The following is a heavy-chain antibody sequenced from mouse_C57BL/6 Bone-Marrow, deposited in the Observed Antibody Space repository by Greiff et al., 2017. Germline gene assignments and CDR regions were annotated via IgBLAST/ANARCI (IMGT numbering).Heavy chain of an antibody. V-gene: IGHV5-16*01. Sequence: EVMLVESEGGLVQPGSSMKLSCTASGFTFSDYYMAWVRQVPEKGLEWVANINYDGSSTYYLDSLKSRFIISRDNAKNILYLQMSSLKSEDTATXYCARVDGYYDFDYWGQGTTLTVSS. CDR2: INYDGSST. D-gene: IGHD2-3*01. J-gene: IGHJ2*01. CDR1: GFTFSDYY. CDR3: ARVDGYYDFDY.